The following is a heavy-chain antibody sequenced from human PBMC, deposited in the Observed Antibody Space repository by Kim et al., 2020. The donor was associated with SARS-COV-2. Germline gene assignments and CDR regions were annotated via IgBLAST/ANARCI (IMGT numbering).Heavy chain of an antibody. CDR2: ISYDGSNK. CDR1: GFTFSSYA. V-gene: IGHV3-30*04. Sequence: GGSLRLSCAASGFTFSSYAMHWVRQAPGKGLEWVAVISYDGSNKYYADSVKGRFTISRDNSKNTLYLQMNSLRAEDTAVYYCARETAVAYFYVDYWGQGTLVTVSS. J-gene: IGHJ4*02. CDR3: ARETAVAYFYVDY. D-gene: IGHD6-19*01.